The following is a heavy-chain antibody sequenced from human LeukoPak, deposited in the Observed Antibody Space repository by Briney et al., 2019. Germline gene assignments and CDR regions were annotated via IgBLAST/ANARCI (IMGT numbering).Heavy chain of an antibody. CDR1: GFTFSNYA. J-gene: IGHJ5*02. D-gene: IGHD5-12*01. V-gene: IGHV3-15*07. CDR3: TTLGDIVATSYRP. CDR2: IKSKTDGGTT. Sequence: PGGSLRLSCAASGFTFSNYAMNWVRQAPGKGLEWVGRIKSKTDGGTTDYAAPVKGRFTISRDDSKNTLYLQMNSLKTEDTAVYYCTTLGDIVATSYRPWGQGTLVTVSS.